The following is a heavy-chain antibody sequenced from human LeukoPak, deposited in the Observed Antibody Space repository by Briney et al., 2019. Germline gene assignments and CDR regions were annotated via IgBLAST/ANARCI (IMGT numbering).Heavy chain of an antibody. V-gene: IGHV4-59*01. CDR3: ARSRDGYKPYYFDY. Sequence: SSETLSLTCTVSGGSISSYYWSWIRQPPGKGLEWIGYIYYSGSTNYNPSLKSRVTISVDTSKNQFSLKLSSVTAADTAVYYCARSRDGYKPYYFDYWGQGTLVTVSS. CDR2: IYYSGST. J-gene: IGHJ4*02. CDR1: GGSISSYY. D-gene: IGHD5-24*01.